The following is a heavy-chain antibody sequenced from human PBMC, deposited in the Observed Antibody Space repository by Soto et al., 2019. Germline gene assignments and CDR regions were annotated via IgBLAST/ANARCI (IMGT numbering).Heavy chain of an antibody. CDR2: ISWNSVTI. Sequence: GGSLRLSCAASGFTFDGYAMHWVRQAPGRGLEWVSGISWNSVTIGYADSVRGRFTISRDNAKNSLYLQMNSLRAEDTALYYCAKDAAAGNLYYYMDVWGKGTTVTVSS. V-gene: IGHV3-9*01. CDR3: AKDAAAGNLYYYMDV. CDR1: GFTFDGYA. D-gene: IGHD6-13*01. J-gene: IGHJ6*03.